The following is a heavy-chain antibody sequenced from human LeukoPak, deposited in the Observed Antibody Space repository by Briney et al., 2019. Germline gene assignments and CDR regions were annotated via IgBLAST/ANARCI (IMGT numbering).Heavy chain of an antibody. D-gene: IGHD6-19*01. Sequence: SETLSLTCTVSGGSISSSSYYWGWLRQPPGKGLEWIGSIYYSGSTYYNPSLKSRVTISVDTSNNQFSLKLSSVTAADTAVYYCARYEENSGWYSYYFDYWGQGTLVTVSS. CDR2: IYYSGST. CDR3: ARYEENSGWYSYYFDY. V-gene: IGHV4-39*01. J-gene: IGHJ4*02. CDR1: GGSISSSSYY.